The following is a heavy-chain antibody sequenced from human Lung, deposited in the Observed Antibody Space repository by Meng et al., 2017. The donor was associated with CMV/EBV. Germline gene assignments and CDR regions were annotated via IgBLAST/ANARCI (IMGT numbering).Heavy chain of an antibody. J-gene: IGHJ4*02. CDR2: IYHSGST. D-gene: IGHD6-19*01. V-gene: IGHV4-4*02. CDR3: ASFPPPGKQWLVTDY. CDR1: GGSISSSNW. Sequence: GSGPGLVKLSGTLSLTCAVSGGSISSSNWWSWVRQPPGKGLEWIGEIYHSGSTNYNPSLKSRVTISVDKSKNQFSLKLSSVTAADTAVYYCASFPPPGKQWLVTDYWGQGTLVTVSS.